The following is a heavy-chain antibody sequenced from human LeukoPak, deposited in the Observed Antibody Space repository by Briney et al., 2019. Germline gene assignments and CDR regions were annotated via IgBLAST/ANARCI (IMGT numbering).Heavy chain of an antibody. D-gene: IGHD2-21*01. CDR2: INPNRGGT. J-gene: IGHJ6*03. Sequence: ASVKVSCKASGYTFTSYAMNWVRQAPGQGLEWMGWINPNRGGTNYAQKFQGRVTMTRDTSISTAYMELSRLRSDDTAVDYCSRDRGGDYYMDVWGKGTTVTISS. CDR3: SRDRGGDYYMDV. V-gene: IGHV1-2*02. CDR1: GYTFTSYA.